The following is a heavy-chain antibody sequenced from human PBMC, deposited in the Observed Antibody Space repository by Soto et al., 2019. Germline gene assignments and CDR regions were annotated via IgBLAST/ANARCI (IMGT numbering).Heavy chain of an antibody. Sequence: QVQLQESGPRLVKPSGTLSLTCAVSGASISSTNWWTWVRQPPGKGLEWIGEIYHTGSTKHNPSLNRRVTISLDKSNNQFSPNLSSVAAADTAVYYCATLPPRIVVVVLPIPTWGQGTLVTVSS. V-gene: IGHV4-4*02. CDR1: GASISSTNW. CDR3: ATLPPRIVVVVLPIPT. D-gene: IGHD2-15*01. J-gene: IGHJ4*02. CDR2: IYHTGST.